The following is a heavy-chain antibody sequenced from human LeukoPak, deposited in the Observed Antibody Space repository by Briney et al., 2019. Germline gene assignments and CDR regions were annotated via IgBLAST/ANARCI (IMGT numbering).Heavy chain of an antibody. CDR2: IIPIFGTA. V-gene: IGHV1-69*13. Sequence: SVKVSCKASGYTFTDYYMHWVRQAPGQGLEWMGGIIPIFGTANYAQKFQGRVTITADESTSTAYMELSSLRSEDTAVYYCARDGPDDAFDIWGQGTMVTVSS. CDR1: GYTFTDYY. CDR3: ARDGPDDAFDI. J-gene: IGHJ3*02.